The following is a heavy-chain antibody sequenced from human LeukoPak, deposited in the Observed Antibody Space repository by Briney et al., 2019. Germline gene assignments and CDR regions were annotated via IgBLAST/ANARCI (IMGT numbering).Heavy chain of an antibody. CDR1: GFTFSSYA. Sequence: GGSLRLSCGASGFTFSSYAMHWVRQAPGKGLEWVSVLYTGGGTDHADSVKGRFIVSRDNSKNTLSLQMNSLRAEDTAIYYCTRSGYRHPYHFDSWGQGTLVIVSS. V-gene: IGHV3-53*01. D-gene: IGHD3-22*01. J-gene: IGHJ4*02. CDR3: TRSGYRHPYHFDS. CDR2: LYTGGGT.